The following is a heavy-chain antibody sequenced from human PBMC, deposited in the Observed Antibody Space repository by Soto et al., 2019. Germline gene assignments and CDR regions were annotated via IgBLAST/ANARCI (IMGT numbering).Heavy chain of an antibody. Sequence: EVQVLESGGALVQPGGSLRLSCVASGFTFRKHAMTWVRQAPGQGLEYVSSITASGSATFYAASVRGRFAISRDNAKSTLYLQMSSLRAEDTALYYCAKYVADRGIDSWGQGTLVTVSS. D-gene: IGHD3-16*01. CDR2: ITASGSAT. V-gene: IGHV3-23*01. J-gene: IGHJ4*02. CDR3: AKYVADRGIDS. CDR1: GFTFRKHA.